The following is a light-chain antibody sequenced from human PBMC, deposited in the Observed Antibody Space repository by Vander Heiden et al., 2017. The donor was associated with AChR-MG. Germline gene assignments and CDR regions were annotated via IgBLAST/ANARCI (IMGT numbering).Light chain of an antibody. CDR2: GTS. V-gene: IGKV3-15*01. CDR1: QSIGSN. J-gene: IGKJ2*01. CDR3: HQYDDWPQT. Sequence: EIVMTQSPAPLSVSPGEGATLSCRASQSIGSNLAWYQQKPGQPPRLLIYGTSTRASGLPATFRGSGSGTEFTLTITSLQSEDFAVYYCHQYDDWPQTFGRGTKLDMK.